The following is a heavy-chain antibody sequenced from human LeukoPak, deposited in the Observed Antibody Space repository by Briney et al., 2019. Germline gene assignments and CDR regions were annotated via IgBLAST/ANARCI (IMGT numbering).Heavy chain of an antibody. V-gene: IGHV3-23*01. CDR1: GFPFSSYA. D-gene: IGHD2/OR15-2a*01. Sequence: GGSLRLSCAASGFPFSSYAMSWVRQAPEKGLQCVSAISSTSGSTFYADSVKGRFTIYRDNSKNTVYLQMNSLRAEDTAVYYCARHYRVNSTHFYMDVWGKGTTVTVSS. J-gene: IGHJ6*03. CDR2: ISSTSGST. CDR3: ARHYRVNSTHFYMDV.